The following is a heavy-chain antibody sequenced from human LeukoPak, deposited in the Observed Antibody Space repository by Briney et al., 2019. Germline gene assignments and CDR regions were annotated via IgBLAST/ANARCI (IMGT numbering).Heavy chain of an antibody. J-gene: IGHJ3*02. CDR3: ATPYYDSSGYYYFFAFDI. D-gene: IGHD3-22*01. Sequence: ASVKVSCKASGYTFTGYYMHWVRQAPGQGLEWMGWINPNSGGNNYAQKFQGRVTMTRDTSISTAYMELSRLRSDDTALYYCATPYYDSSGYYYFFAFDIWGQGTMVTVSS. V-gene: IGHV1-2*02. CDR2: INPNSGGN. CDR1: GYTFTGYY.